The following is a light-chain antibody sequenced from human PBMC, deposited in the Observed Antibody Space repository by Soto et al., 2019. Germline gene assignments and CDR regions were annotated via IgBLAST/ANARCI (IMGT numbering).Light chain of an antibody. J-gene: IGLJ1*01. CDR1: ISDVGNYKY. Sequence: QYALTQPSSLSGSPGQSITISCTGTISDVGNYKYVSWYQQHPGKAPKLMIYEVSNRPSGVSNRFSGSKSGNTASLTISGLQAEDETDYYCFSYTSSGTYVFGTGTKVTVL. CDR3: FSYTSSGTYV. V-gene: IGLV2-14*01. CDR2: EVS.